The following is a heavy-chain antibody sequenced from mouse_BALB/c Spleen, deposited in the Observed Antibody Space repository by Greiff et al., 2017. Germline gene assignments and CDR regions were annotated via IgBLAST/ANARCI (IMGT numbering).Heavy chain of an antibody. CDR2: INSNGGST. V-gene: IGHV5-6-2*01. Sequence: EVQGVESGGGLVKLGGSLKLSCAASGFTFSSYYMSWVRQTPEKRLELVAAINSNGGSTYYPDTVKGRFTISRDNAKNTLYLQMSSLKSEDTALYYCARHEQLGLLGDYWGQGTSVTVSS. CDR1: GFTFSSYY. CDR3: ARHEQLGLLGDY. J-gene: IGHJ4*01. D-gene: IGHD3-1*01.